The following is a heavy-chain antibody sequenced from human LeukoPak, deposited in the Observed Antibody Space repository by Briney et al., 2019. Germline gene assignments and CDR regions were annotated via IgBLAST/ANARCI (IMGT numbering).Heavy chain of an antibody. J-gene: IGHJ4*02. CDR3: TRDRSRAEDD. CDR1: GFTFSGHW. CDR2: INQGGSDK. V-gene: IGHV3-7*01. D-gene: IGHD1-14*01. Sequence: GGSLRLSRAASGFTFSGHWMSWVRQAPGKGLEWVANINQGGSDKYYVDSVKGRFTISRDNANNLLYLQMTSLRGEDTAVYYGTRDRSRAEDDWGQGTLVTVSS.